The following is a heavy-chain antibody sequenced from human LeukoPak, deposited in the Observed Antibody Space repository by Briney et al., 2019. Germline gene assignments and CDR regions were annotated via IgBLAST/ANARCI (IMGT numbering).Heavy chain of an antibody. J-gene: IGHJ3*02. D-gene: IGHD1-26*01. Sequence: PGGSLRLSCAASGFTFSSYSMNWVRQAPGKGLEWVAVISYDGSNKYYADSVKGRFPISRDNSKNTLYLQMNSLRAEDTAVYYCAKGWVGATSFDAFDIWGQGTMVTVSS. V-gene: IGHV3-30*18. CDR3: AKGWVGATSFDAFDI. CDR2: ISYDGSNK. CDR1: GFTFSSYS.